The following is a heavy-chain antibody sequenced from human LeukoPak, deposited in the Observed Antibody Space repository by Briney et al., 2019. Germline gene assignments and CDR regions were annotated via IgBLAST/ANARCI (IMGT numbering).Heavy chain of an antibody. CDR3: ARDAYSSSWQAYFQH. Sequence: SETLSLTCTVSGGSITSTRYYWGWIRQPPGKGLEWLGTIYYSGSTYYNPSLKSRVTISVDTSKNQFSLKLSSVTAADTAVYYCARDAYSSSWQAYFQHWGQGTLVTVSS. CDR2: IYYSGST. D-gene: IGHD6-13*01. V-gene: IGHV4-39*07. J-gene: IGHJ1*01. CDR1: GGSITSTRYY.